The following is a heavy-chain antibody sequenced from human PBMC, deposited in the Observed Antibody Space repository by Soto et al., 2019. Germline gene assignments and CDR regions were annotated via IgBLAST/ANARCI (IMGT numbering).Heavy chain of an antibody. V-gene: IGHV1-18*01. Sequence: ASVKVSCKASGYTFTIYGISCVLQSPVQGLEWMGWISAYNGNTNYAQKLQGRVTMTTDTSTSTAYMELRSLRSDDTAVYYCARDFYYYGSGSYGGYWGQGTLVTVSS. J-gene: IGHJ4*02. CDR1: GYTFTIYG. CDR2: ISAYNGNT. D-gene: IGHD3-10*01. CDR3: ARDFYYYGSGSYGGY.